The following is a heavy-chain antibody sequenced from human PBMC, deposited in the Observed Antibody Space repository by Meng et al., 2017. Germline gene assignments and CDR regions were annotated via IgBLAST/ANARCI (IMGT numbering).Heavy chain of an antibody. CDR3: ATPTKAAAGKNDYYYGMDV. J-gene: IGHJ6*02. D-gene: IGHD6-13*01. Sequence: ASVKVSCKASGYSFTSFNTNWVRQATGQGLEWTGWMSNNNGNTEYVQKCQNRVTMTTHTSINTAYMELSSLRSEDTAVYYCATPTKAAAGKNDYYYGMDVWGQGTTVTVSS. CDR2: MSNNNGNT. V-gene: IGHV1-8*01. CDR1: GYSFTSFN.